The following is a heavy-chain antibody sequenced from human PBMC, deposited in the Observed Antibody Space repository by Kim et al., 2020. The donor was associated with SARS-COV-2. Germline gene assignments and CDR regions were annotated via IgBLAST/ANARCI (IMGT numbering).Heavy chain of an antibody. J-gene: IGHJ3*02. Sequence: NANYNPALKSRVPISVDTSKNQFSLRLSSVAAADTAVYYCARRRGKAFDIWGQGTMVTVSS. CDR3: ARRRGKAFDI. V-gene: IGHV4-34*01.